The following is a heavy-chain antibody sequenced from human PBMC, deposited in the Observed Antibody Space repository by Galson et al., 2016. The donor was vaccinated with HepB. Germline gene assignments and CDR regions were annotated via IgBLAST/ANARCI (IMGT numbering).Heavy chain of an antibody. V-gene: IGHV3-23*01. D-gene: IGHD5-24*01. Sequence: SLRLSCAASGFAFSNSAMGWIRQVPGKGLEWVSTISPDRPNTHYADSVWSRFTISRDDAKDTVFLHMYSLRDEDTAVYYCAVWLQAHFDHWGQGTFVAVSS. CDR1: GFAFSNSA. CDR3: AVWLQAHFDH. CDR2: ISPDRPNT. J-gene: IGHJ4*02.